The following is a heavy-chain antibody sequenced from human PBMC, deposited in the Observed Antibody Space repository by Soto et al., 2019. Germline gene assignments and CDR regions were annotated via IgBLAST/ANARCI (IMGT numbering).Heavy chain of an antibody. Sequence: EASVKVYCKASGYTFTSYDINWVRQATGQGLEWMGWMNPNSGNTGYAQKFQGRVTMTRNTSISTAYMELSSLRSEDTAVYYCARTPPRITIFGVVIDSRDYYGMDVWGQGTTVTVSS. CDR1: GYTFTSYD. J-gene: IGHJ6*02. CDR2: MNPNSGNT. V-gene: IGHV1-8*01. CDR3: ARTPPRITIFGVVIDSRDYYGMDV. D-gene: IGHD3-3*01.